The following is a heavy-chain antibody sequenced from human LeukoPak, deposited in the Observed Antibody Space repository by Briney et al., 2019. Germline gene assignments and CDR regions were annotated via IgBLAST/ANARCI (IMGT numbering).Heavy chain of an antibody. D-gene: IGHD3-22*01. CDR2: IYSGGGT. J-gene: IGHJ4*02. Sequence: SETLSLTSTVSAGSIRNFIGDWLRQPAGKGLWWGVRIYSGGGTNYNPSFKSRVTISADTTRTQSSLNRSCVSAADTAVYYCAREVPGNRDAGGYSGVIFDYWGQGILVTVSS. V-gene: IGHV4-4*07. CDR3: AREVPGNRDAGGYSGVIFDY. CDR1: AGSIRNFI.